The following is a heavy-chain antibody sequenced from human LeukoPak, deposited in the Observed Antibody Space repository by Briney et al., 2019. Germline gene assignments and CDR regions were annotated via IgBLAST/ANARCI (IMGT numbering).Heavy chain of an antibody. D-gene: IGHD6-19*01. CDR1: GFTVSSNY. CDR2: IYSGGST. CDR3: ARDPSGNLHFDY. V-gene: IGHV3-53*01. Sequence: GGSLRLSCAASGFTVSSNYMSWVRQAPGKGLEWVSVIYSGGSTYYADSVKGRFTISRDNSKNTLYLHMNSLRADDTAVYYCARDPSGNLHFDYWGQGTLVTVSS. J-gene: IGHJ4*02.